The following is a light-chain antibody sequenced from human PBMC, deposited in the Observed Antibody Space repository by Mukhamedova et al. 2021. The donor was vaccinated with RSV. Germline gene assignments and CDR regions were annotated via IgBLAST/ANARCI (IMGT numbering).Light chain of an antibody. CDR2: DVS. CDR3: SSYVGSGTDV. Sequence: MIYDVSKRPSGVSNRFSGSKSGNTASLTISGLQAEDEGDYYCSSYVGSGTDVFGTGTKVTVL. J-gene: IGLJ1*01. V-gene: IGLV2-23*02.